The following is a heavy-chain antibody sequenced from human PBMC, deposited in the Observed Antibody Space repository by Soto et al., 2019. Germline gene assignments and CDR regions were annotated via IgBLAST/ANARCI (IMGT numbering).Heavy chain of an antibody. CDR1: GYTFTRYT. CDR2: INPDNGNT. D-gene: IGHD2-2*01. J-gene: IGHJ5*02. V-gene: IGHV1-3*01. Sequence: QVQLVHSGAEVKKPGASVKISCKASGYTFTRYTMNWVRQAPGQRLEWMGWINPDNGNTKSSQKFQDRVIITRDTSASTAYMDLSSLRSEDTAVYYCARGNATGQLDPWGQGTLVTVSS. CDR3: ARGNATGQLDP.